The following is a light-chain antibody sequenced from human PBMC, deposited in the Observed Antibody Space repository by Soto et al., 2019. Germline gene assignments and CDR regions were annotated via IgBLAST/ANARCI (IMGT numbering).Light chain of an antibody. CDR3: CSYPGSYTYV. CDR1: SSDVGSYNL. J-gene: IGLJ1*01. CDR2: EGS. V-gene: IGLV2-23*01. Sequence: QSALTQPASVSGSPGQSITISCTGTSSDVGSYNLDSWYQQHPGKAPKLMIYEGSKRPLGVSNRFSGSKSGNTASLTISGLQAEDEADYYCCSYPGSYTYVFGTGTKLTVL.